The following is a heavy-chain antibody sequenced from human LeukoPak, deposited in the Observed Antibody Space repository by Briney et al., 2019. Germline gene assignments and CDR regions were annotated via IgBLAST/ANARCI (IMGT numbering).Heavy chain of an antibody. D-gene: IGHD5-12*01. CDR1: GGSISSSNW. J-gene: IGHJ4*02. CDR3: AISSGYPPLKFDY. V-gene: IGHV4-4*02. Sequence: PSETLSLTCAVSGGSISSSNWWSWVRQPPGKGLEWIGEIYHSGSTNYNPSLKSRVTISVDKSKNQFSLRLSSVTAADTAVYYCAISSGYPPLKFDYWGQGTLVTVSS. CDR2: IYHSGST.